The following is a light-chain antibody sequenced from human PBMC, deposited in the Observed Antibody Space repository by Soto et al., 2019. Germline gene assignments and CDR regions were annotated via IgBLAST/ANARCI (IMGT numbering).Light chain of an antibody. Sequence: QTVVTQEASLSVSPGGTVTLTCGLTSGSVSSRYYPSWYRQDPGQTPRTLIYSGNIRSSGVPDRFSGSILGSKAALTITGADADDESVYYCVLYMKGDIRVFGGGTKLTVL. CDR1: SGSVSSRYY. J-gene: IGLJ2*01. CDR3: VLYMKGDIRV. CDR2: SGN. V-gene: IGLV8-61*01.